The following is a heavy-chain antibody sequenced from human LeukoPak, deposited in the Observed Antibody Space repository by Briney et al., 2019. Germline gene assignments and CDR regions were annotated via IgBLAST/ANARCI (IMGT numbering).Heavy chain of an antibody. Sequence: SETLSLTCSVSGDSISSDYWSWIRQPPGKGLEWIGEIYHSGSTNYNPSLKSRVTISVDKSKNQFSLKLSSVTAADTAVYYCASFEYDSSGYFDYWGQGTLVTVSS. J-gene: IGHJ4*02. CDR2: IYHSGST. CDR1: GDSISSDY. CDR3: ASFEYDSSGYFDY. V-gene: IGHV4-59*12. D-gene: IGHD3-22*01.